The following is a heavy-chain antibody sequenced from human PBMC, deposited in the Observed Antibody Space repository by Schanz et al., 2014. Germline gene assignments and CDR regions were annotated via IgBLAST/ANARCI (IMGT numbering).Heavy chain of an antibody. CDR1: GYFFSSYG. Sequence: QVQLVQSEAAVKKPGASVKVSCKASGYFFSSYGISWVRQAPGQGLEWMGWISPYNGNTKYAEKLEDRVTMTTDISTSTAYMQLRSLTSDDTAVYYCARVVLGGDAFDIWGQGTMVTVSS. CDR2: ISPYNGNT. J-gene: IGHJ3*02. V-gene: IGHV1-18*01. D-gene: IGHD3-10*01. CDR3: ARVVLGGDAFDI.